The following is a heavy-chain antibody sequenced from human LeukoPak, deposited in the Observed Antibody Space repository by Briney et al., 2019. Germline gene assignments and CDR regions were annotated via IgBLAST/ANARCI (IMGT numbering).Heavy chain of an antibody. Sequence: PGGSLRLSCSASGFTFSSFPMHWVRQAPGKGLEYVSAITSNGDRTYYADSVKGRFTISRDNFKNTLYLQMSSLRPEDTALYYCVKDRSGSFALDYWGQGTLVTVSS. V-gene: IGHV3-64D*06. CDR3: VKDRSGSFALDY. CDR1: GFTFSSFP. D-gene: IGHD3-10*01. CDR2: ITSNGDRT. J-gene: IGHJ4*02.